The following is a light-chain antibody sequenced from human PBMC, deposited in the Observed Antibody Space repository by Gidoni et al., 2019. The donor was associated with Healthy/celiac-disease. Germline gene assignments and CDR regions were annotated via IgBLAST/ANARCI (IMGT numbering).Light chain of an antibody. J-gene: IGKJ1*01. CDR2: KAS. CDR1: QSISSW. V-gene: IGKV1-5*03. Sequence: DIQMTQSPSTLSASVGDRVTITCRASQSISSWLAWYQQKPGKAPKLLIYKASSLESGVPSRFSGSGSGTEFTLTISSLQPDDFATYYCQQYNSYSRGWTFXQXTKVEIK. CDR3: QQYNSYSRGWT.